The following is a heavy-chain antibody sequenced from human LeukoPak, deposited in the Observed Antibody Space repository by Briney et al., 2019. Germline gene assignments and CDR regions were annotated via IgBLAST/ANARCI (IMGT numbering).Heavy chain of an antibody. D-gene: IGHD6-19*01. CDR2: IYYSGPT. V-gene: IGHV4-39*07. J-gene: IGHJ5*02. Sequence: PSETLSLTCIVSGDSISYSSFSWGWIRQPPGKGLEWVGVIYYSGPTYYHPSLEGRVTMSIDTSKNQFSLKLSSVTAADTAVYYCARGEHDPDSSGWSNWFDPWGQGTLVSVSS. CDR3: ARGEHDPDSSGWSNWFDP. CDR1: GDSISYSSFS.